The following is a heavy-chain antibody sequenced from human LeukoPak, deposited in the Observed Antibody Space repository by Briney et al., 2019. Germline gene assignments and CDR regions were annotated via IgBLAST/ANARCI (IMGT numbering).Heavy chain of an antibody. J-gene: IGHJ3*02. V-gene: IGHV4-39*01. CDR2: IYYSGNT. CDR3: ARYSGSHYAFDI. Sequence: SETLSLTCTVSGCAISSSGYYWGWIRQAPGKGLEWIGNIYYSGNTFDNPSLKSRVTISVDTSKNQFSLKLSSVTAADTAVYYCARYSGSHYAFDIWGQGTMVTISS. D-gene: IGHD1-26*01. CDR1: GCAISSSGYY.